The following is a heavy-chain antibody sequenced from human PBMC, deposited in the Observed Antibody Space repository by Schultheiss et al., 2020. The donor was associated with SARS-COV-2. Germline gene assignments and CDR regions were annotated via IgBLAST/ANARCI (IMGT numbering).Heavy chain of an antibody. CDR1: GFTFSSYE. CDR2: ISSSGSTI. Sequence: GESLKIPCAASGFTFSSYEMYWVRQAPGKGLEWVSYISSSGSTIYYADSVKGRFTISRDNAKNSLFLQMNSLRAEDTAVYYCAKVLRSGSYPFFDYWGQGTLVTVSS. CDR3: AKVLRSGSYPFFDY. V-gene: IGHV3-48*03. J-gene: IGHJ4*02. D-gene: IGHD1-26*01.